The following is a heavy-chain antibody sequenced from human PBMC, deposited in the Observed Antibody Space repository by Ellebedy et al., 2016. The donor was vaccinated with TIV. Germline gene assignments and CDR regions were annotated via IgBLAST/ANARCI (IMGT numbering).Heavy chain of an antibody. V-gene: IGHV1-46*01. CDR3: ATIHYISSWSFAY. J-gene: IGHJ4*02. D-gene: IGHD6-13*01. CDR2: ISPSSGNS. Sequence: AASVKVSCKASGYTFTSYHIKWVRQAPGQGLEWMGIISPSSGNSTYAQKFQGRVTVTRDTSTSTVYMELNGLSSEDPAMYYCATIHYISSWSFAYWGQGTLVTVSS. CDR1: GYTFTSYH.